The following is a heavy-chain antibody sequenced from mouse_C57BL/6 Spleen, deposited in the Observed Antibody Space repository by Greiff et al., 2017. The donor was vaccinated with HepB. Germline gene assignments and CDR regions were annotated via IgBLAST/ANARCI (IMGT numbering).Heavy chain of an antibody. J-gene: IGHJ4*01. CDR2: ISDGGSYT. V-gene: IGHV5-4*01. CDR3: ARVDGYHAMDY. Sequence: EVQGVESGGGLVKPGGSLKLSCAASGFTFSSYAMSWVRQTPEKRLEWVATISDGGSYTYYPDNVKGRFTISRDNAKNNLYLQMSHLKSEDTAMYYCARVDGYHAMDYWGQGTSVTVSS. D-gene: IGHD2-3*01. CDR1: GFTFSSYA.